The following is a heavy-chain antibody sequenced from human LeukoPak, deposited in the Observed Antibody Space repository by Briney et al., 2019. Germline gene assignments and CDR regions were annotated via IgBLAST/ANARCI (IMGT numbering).Heavy chain of an antibody. CDR3: AKSFNCGGDCWSYFDY. V-gene: IGHV3-23*01. CDR2: ISGSGDST. CDR1: GFTFSSYA. Sequence: GGSLRLSCAASGFTFSSYAVSWVRQAPGKWLEWVSGISGSGDSTYYADSVKGRFTISRDNFKNTLYLQMNSLRAEDTALYYCAKSFNCGGDCWSYFDYWGQGTLVTVSS. D-gene: IGHD2-21*02. J-gene: IGHJ4*02.